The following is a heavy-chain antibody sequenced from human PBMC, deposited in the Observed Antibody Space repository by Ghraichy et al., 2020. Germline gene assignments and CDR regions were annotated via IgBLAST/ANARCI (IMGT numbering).Heavy chain of an antibody. D-gene: IGHD7-27*01. CDR3: ARHETGGPSWFDY. CDR2: IYYSGST. CDR1: GGSISSYY. V-gene: IGHV4-59*08. Sequence: SETLSLTCTVSGGSISSYYWSWIRQPPGKGLEWIGYIYYSGSTNYNPSLKSRVTISVDTSKNQFSLKLSSVTAADTAVYYCARHETGGPSWFDYWGQGTLVTVSS. J-gene: IGHJ4*02.